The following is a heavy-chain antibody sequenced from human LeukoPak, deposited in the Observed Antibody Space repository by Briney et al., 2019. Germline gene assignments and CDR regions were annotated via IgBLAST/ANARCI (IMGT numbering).Heavy chain of an antibody. D-gene: IGHD5-18*01. Sequence: GGSLRLSCAASGFTFSSYGMHWVRQAPGKGLEWVAFIRYDGSNKYYADSVKGRFTISKDNSKNTLYLQMNSLRAEDTAVYYCAKVSGWLRYYFDYWGQGTLVTVSS. CDR1: GFTFSSYG. CDR2: IRYDGSNK. CDR3: AKVSGWLRYYFDY. V-gene: IGHV3-30*02. J-gene: IGHJ4*02.